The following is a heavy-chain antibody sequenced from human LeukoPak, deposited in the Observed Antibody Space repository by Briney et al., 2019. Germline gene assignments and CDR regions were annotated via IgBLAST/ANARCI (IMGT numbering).Heavy chain of an antibody. CDR2: IYYSGST. Sequence: SQTLSLTCTVSGGSISSGDYYWSWIRQPPGKGLEWIGYIYYSGSTYYNPSLKSRVTISVDTSKNQFSLKLSSVTAADTAVYYCARGRVYCSGGSCRQYYYMDVWGKGTTVTVSS. J-gene: IGHJ6*03. CDR1: GGSISSGDYY. CDR3: ARGRVYCSGGSCRQYYYMDV. D-gene: IGHD2-15*01. V-gene: IGHV4-30-4*08.